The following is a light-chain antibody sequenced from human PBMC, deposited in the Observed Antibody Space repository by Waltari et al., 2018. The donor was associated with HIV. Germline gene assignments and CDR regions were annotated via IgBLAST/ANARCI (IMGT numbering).Light chain of an antibody. CDR1: NRNIGFFNL. Sequence: ALTQPASVSGSPGQSLTITCTGTNRNIGFFNLVSWYQQYPGKAPQLIIYGVTSRPPGVSNRFSGSKSGNTASLTISGLQTDDEAEYYCNSYSSDDTVVFGGGTKLTVL. V-gene: IGLV2-14*01. CDR2: GVT. J-gene: IGLJ2*01. CDR3: NSYSSDDTVV.